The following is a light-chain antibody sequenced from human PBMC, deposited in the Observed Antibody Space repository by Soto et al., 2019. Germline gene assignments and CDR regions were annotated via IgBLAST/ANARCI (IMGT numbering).Light chain of an antibody. Sequence: EIVMTQCPATLSVSPGERATLSCRASQSVSSNLAWYQQKPGQAPRLLIYGASTRATGIPARFSGSGSGTEFTLTISSLQSEDFAVYYGQQYNNWGTFGQGTKVEIK. CDR2: GAS. CDR1: QSVSSN. V-gene: IGKV3-15*01. J-gene: IGKJ1*01. CDR3: QQYNNWGT.